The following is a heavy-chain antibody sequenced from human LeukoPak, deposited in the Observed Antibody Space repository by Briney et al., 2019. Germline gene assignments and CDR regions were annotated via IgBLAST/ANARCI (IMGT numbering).Heavy chain of an antibody. CDR3: AREVWGPEY. CDR2: IKQDGSDK. D-gene: IGHD1-14*01. V-gene: IGHV3-7*01. J-gene: IGHJ4*02. Sequence: GGSLRLSCAASGFAFTKYWMTWVRQAPGKGLEWVGNIKQDGSDKNYMDSVKGRFTISRDNTKNSVYLQMSSLRAEDTAVYYCAREVWGPEYWGQGTLVTVSS. CDR1: GFAFTKYW.